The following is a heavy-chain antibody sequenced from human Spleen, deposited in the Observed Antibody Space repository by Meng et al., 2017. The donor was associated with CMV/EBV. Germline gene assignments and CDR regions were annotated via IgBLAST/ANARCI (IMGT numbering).Heavy chain of an antibody. D-gene: IGHD3-10*01. V-gene: IGHV4-39*01. J-gene: IGHJ4*02. CDR2: LYYTGST. Sequence: GSLRLSCTVSGGSISSTTYYWGWIRQPPGKGLEWIGSLYYTGSTSYNPSLKSRVTISVDTSKNQFSLKLSSVTAADTAVYYCARRSPEEYFDYWGQGTLVTVSS. CDR3: ARRSPEEYFDY. CDR1: GGSISSTTYY.